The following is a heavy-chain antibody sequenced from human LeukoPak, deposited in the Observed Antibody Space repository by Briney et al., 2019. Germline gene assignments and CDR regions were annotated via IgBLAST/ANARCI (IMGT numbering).Heavy chain of an antibody. CDR3: AKRGVVIRVILVGFHKEAYYFHS. CDR1: GITLSNYG. Sequence: PGGSLRLSCAVSGITLSNYGMSWVRQAPGKGLEWVAGISGSGGGTNYADAVKGRFTISRDNRKSTLHLQMNSLRAEDTAVYFCAKRGVVIRVILVGFHKEAYYFHSWGQGALVIVSS. V-gene: IGHV3-23*01. D-gene: IGHD3-22*01. CDR2: ISGSGGGT. J-gene: IGHJ4*02.